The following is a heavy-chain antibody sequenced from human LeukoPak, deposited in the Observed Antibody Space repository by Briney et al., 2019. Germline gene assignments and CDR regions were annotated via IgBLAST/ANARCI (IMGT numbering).Heavy chain of an antibody. Sequence: SETLSLTCTVSGGSISSYYWSWIRQPPGKGLEWIGYIYYSGNTNYNPSLKSRVTISVDTSKNQFSLKLSSVTAADTAVYYCARGHPTYYDFWSGPQKIYYFDYWGQGTLVTVSS. CDR2: IYYSGNT. CDR3: ARGHPTYYDFWSGPQKIYYFDY. D-gene: IGHD3-3*01. CDR1: GGSISSYY. J-gene: IGHJ4*02. V-gene: IGHV4-59*12.